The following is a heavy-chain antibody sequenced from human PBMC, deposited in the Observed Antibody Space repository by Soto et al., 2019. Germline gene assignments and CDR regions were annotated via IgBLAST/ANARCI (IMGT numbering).Heavy chain of an antibody. V-gene: IGHV4-34*01. J-gene: IGHJ4*02. D-gene: IGHD6-6*01. CDR2: INHSGST. CDR1: GGSFSGYY. Sequence: SETLSLTCAVYGGSFSGYYWSWIRQPPGKGLEWIGEINHSGSTNYNPSLKSRVTTSVDTSKNQFSLKLSSVTAADTAVYYCARTQRVRIAARPRYFDYWGQGTLVTVSS. CDR3: ARTQRVRIAARPRYFDY.